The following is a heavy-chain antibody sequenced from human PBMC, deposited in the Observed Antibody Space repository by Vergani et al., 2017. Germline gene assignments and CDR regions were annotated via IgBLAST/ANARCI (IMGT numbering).Heavy chain of an antibody. J-gene: IGHJ5*02. CDR3: AGVEQQLVLSNWFDP. CDR1: GGTFSSYA. CDR2: TIPIFGTA. Sequence: QVQLVQSGAEVKKPGSSVKVSCKASGGTFSSYAISWVRQAPGQGLEWMGGTIPIFGTANDAQNFQGRVTSSADKSTSTAYMELSSLRSEATAVYFCAGVEQQLVLSNWFDPWGQGTLVTVSS. D-gene: IGHD6-13*01. V-gene: IGHV1-69*06.